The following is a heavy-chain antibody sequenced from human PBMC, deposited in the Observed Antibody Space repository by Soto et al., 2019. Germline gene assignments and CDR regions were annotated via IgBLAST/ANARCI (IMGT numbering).Heavy chain of an antibody. CDR1: GLTFSKYA. D-gene: IGHD3-16*01. CDR3: AKYLKCMISVVVLDP. V-gene: IGHV3-23*01. Sequence: EVQLLQSGGGWVQPGGSLRLSCAASGLTFSKYAMAWVRQAPGKGLEWVSSISGSGVIKYYADSVQGRFTISRDTSNNTLSMQRNRLRVEYTGIYYCAKYLKCMISVVVLDPWGQGILVTVSS. CDR2: ISGSGVIK. J-gene: IGHJ5*02.